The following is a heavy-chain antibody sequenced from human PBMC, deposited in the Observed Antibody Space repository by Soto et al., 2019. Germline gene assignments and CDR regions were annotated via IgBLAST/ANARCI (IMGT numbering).Heavy chain of an antibody. CDR1: GYTFTGYY. CDR3: ARDITGTTTIAFDY. CDR2: INPNSGGT. J-gene: IGHJ4*02. Sequence: ASVKVSCQASGYTFTGYYMHWVRQAPGQGLEWMGWINPNSGGTNYAQKFQGWVTMTRDTSISTAYMELSRLRSDDTAVYYCARDITGTTTIAFDYWGQGTLVTVSS. D-gene: IGHD1-7*01. V-gene: IGHV1-2*04.